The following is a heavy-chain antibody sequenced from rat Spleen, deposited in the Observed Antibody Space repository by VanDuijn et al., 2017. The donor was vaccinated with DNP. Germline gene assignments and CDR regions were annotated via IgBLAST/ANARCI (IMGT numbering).Heavy chain of an antibody. D-gene: IGHD3-8*01. Sequence: EVRLVESGGGLVQPGRSLKLSCVASGFTFSNYDMAWVRQAPTKGLEWVASITPSGGSTYFRDSVKGRFTVSRDNAKSSLYLQMDSLRSEDTATYYCTRDNTNSPFGFWGQGVMVTVSS. V-gene: IGHV5-27*01. J-gene: IGHJ2*01. CDR3: TRDNTNSPFGF. CDR1: GFTFSNYD. CDR2: ITPSGGST.